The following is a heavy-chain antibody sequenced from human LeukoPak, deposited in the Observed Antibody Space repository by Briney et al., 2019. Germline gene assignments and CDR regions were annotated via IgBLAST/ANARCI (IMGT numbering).Heavy chain of an antibody. CDR3: ARDFKYYDSSGYYAFDI. D-gene: IGHD3-22*01. V-gene: IGHV4-59*01. CDR1: GGSIRSYY. CDR2: IYNSGST. J-gene: IGHJ3*02. Sequence: SETLSLTCTVSGGSIRSYYWSWIRQPPGKGLEWIGYIYNSGSTNYNPSLKSRVTISVDASKNQFSLKLSSVTAADTAVYYCARDFKYYDSSGYYAFDIWGQGTMVTVSS.